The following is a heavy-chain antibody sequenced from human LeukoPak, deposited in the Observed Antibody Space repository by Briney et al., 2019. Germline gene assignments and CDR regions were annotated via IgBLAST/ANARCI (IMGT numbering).Heavy chain of an antibody. D-gene: IGHD2-2*01. Sequence: ASVKVSCKSSGYTFTGYYMHWVRQAPGQGLEWMGWIIPKSGGTDYAQKFQGRVTMTRDTSIHTAYMELSRLRSDDTAVYYCAREEYGFDPWGQGTLVTVSS. CDR2: IIPKSGGT. CDR3: AREEYGFDP. V-gene: IGHV1-2*02. CDR1: GYTFTGYY. J-gene: IGHJ5*02.